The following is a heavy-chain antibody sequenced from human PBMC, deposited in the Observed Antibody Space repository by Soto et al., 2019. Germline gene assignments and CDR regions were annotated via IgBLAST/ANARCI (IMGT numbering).Heavy chain of an antibody. V-gene: IGHV4-39*01. J-gene: IGHJ4*02. CDR2: IYYSGST. D-gene: IGHD3-16*02. Sequence: QLQLQESGPGLVKPSETLSLTCTVSGGSISSSSYYWGWIRQPPGKGLEWIGSIYYSGSTYYNPSLKSRVTISVDTSKNQFSLKLSSVTAADTAVYYCARLPRERLGELSLPGVIDYWGQGTLVTVSS. CDR3: ARLPRERLGELSLPGVIDY. CDR1: GGSISSSSYY.